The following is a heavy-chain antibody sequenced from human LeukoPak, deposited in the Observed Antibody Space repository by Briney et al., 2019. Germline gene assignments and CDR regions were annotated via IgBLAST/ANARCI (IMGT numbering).Heavy chain of an antibody. Sequence: GGSLRLSCAAPGFTFSSYGMYWVRQAPGKGLEWVAVISYDGSNKYYADSVKARFTISRDNSKNTLYLQMNSLRAEDTAMYYCAKDQSSRGWSSDFDYWGQGTLVSVSS. CDR2: ISYDGSNK. J-gene: IGHJ4*02. D-gene: IGHD6-19*01. CDR1: GFTFSSYG. V-gene: IGHV3-30*18. CDR3: AKDQSSRGWSSDFDY.